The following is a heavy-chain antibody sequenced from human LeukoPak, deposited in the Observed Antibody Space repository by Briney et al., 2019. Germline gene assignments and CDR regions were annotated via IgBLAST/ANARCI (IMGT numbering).Heavy chain of an antibody. CDR3: AKGPSRYCSSTSCYRYFDY. CDR1: GFTFSSYA. J-gene: IGHJ4*02. CDR2: ISGSGGST. D-gene: IGHD2-2*02. V-gene: IGHV3-23*01. Sequence: SGGSLRLXCAASGFTFSSYAMSWVRQAPGKGLEWVSAISGSGGSTYYADSVKGRFTISRDNSKNTLYLQMNSLRAEDTAVYYCAKGPSRYCSSTSCYRYFDYWGQRTLVTVSS.